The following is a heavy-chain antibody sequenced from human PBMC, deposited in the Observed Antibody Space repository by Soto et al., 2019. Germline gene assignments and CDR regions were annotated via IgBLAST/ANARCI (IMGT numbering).Heavy chain of an antibody. D-gene: IGHD2-15*01. J-gene: IGHJ4*02. CDR2: IWYDGSNK. Sequence: QVQLVESGGGVVQPGRSLRLSCAASGFTFSTYGMHWVRQAPGKGLEWVAVIWYDGSNKYYADSVKGRFTISRDNSKNPLYLQMNSLRAEDTAVYYCARDDCSGGRCYPDYWGQGTLVIVSS. CDR1: GFTFSTYG. CDR3: ARDDCSGGRCYPDY. V-gene: IGHV3-33*01.